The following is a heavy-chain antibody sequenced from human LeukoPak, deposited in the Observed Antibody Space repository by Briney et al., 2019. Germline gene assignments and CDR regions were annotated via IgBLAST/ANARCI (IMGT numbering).Heavy chain of an antibody. CDR3: ARVGLSTVTTRHRKFDP. CDR2: IYPNSGGT. J-gene: IGHJ5*02. CDR1: GYTFTGYY. Sequence: ASVKVSCKASGYTFTGYYMHWVRQAPGQGLEWMGWIYPNSGGTNYAQKFQGRVTMTRDTSISTAYMELSRLRSDDTAVYYCARVGLSTVTTRHRKFDPWGQGTLVTVSS. D-gene: IGHD4-17*01. V-gene: IGHV1-2*02.